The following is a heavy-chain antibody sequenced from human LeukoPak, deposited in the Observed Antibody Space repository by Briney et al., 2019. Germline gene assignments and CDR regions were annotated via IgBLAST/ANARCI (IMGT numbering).Heavy chain of an antibody. CDR2: IYTSGST. J-gene: IGHJ4*02. CDR1: GGSISSGSYY. CDR3: ARDRPTVGFDY. Sequence: SQTLSLTCTLSGGSISSGSYYWSWIRQPAGKGLEWIGRIYTSGSTNYNPSLKSRVTISVDTSKNQFSLKLSSVTAADTAVYYCARDRPTVGFDYWGQGTLVTVSS. V-gene: IGHV4-61*02. D-gene: IGHD4-23*01.